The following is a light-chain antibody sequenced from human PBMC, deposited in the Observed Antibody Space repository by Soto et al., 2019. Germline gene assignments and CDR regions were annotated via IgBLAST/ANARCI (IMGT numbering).Light chain of an antibody. CDR1: QTINTY. CDR3: HQGSSPPYT. Sequence: DIQVTQSPSSLSASVGDTVTISCRTSQTINTYLNWYQQQPGRAPKLLIFAASTLLSGVPSRFTGSGSGTDFTLTITGLHPEAFATHFCHQGSSPPYTFGPGTQL. CDR2: AAS. J-gene: IGKJ2*01. V-gene: IGKV1-39*01.